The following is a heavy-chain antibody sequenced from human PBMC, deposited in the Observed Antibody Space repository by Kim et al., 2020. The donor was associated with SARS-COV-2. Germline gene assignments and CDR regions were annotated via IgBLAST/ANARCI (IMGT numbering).Heavy chain of an antibody. CDR3: ARLGRGVDTAMVTGFDY. D-gene: IGHD5-18*01. J-gene: IGHJ4*02. Sequence: GESLKISCKGSGYSFTSYWIGWVRQMPGKGLEWMGIIYPGDSDTRYSPSFQGQVTISADKSISTAYLQWSSLKASDTAMYYCARLGRGVDTAMVTGFDYWGQGTLVTVSS. CDR2: IYPGDSDT. V-gene: IGHV5-51*01. CDR1: GYSFTSYW.